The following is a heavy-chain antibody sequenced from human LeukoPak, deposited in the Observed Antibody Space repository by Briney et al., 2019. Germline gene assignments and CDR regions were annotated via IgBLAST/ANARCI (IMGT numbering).Heavy chain of an antibody. J-gene: IGHJ5*02. Sequence: SETLSLTCAVYGGSFSGYYWSWIRQPPGKGLEWIGEINHSGSTNYNPSLKSRVTMSVDTSKNQFSLKLSSVTAADTAVYYCARDIGTYYDFWSGRMNWFDPWGQGTLVTVSS. CDR2: INHSGST. CDR1: GGSFSGYY. D-gene: IGHD3-3*01. V-gene: IGHV4-34*01. CDR3: ARDIGTYYDFWSGRMNWFDP.